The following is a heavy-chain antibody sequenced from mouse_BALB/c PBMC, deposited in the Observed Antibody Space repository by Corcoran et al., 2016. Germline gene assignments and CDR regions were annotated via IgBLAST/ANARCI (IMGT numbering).Heavy chain of an antibody. V-gene: IGHV1-9*01. CDR2: ILPGSGST. CDR1: GYTFSSYW. J-gene: IGHJ1*01. D-gene: IGHD1-1*01. Sequence: QVQLQQSGAELMKPGASVKISCKATGYTFSSYWIEWVKQRPGHGLEWIGEILPGSGSTNYNEKFKGKATFTADTSSNTAYMQLSSLTSEDSAVYYCARNDGSSYDWYFDVWGAGTTVTVSS. CDR3: ARNDGSSYDWYFDV.